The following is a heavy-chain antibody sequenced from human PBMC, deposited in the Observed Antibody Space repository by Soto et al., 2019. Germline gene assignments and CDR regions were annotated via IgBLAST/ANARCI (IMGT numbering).Heavy chain of an antibody. D-gene: IGHD1-1*01. J-gene: IGHJ4*02. Sequence: ASVKVACKASGYTFTSYDIYWVRQATGQGLEWMGWMNPNTGNSGYAQKFQGRVTMTSDTSKSTAHMEVSSLRSEDTAVYYCARRAETNGWNGFGADKYYFDFWGQGTLVTVSS. V-gene: IGHV1-8*01. CDR3: ARRAETNGWNGFGADKYYFDF. CDR2: MNPNTGNS. CDR1: GYTFTSYD.